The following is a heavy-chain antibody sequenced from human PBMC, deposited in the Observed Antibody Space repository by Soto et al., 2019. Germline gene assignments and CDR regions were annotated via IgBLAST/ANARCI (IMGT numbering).Heavy chain of an antibody. J-gene: IGHJ4*02. Sequence: EAQLVESGGDLVQPRGSLRLSCAASGFTFRNFAMTWVLQAPGKGLEWVSGIRGSGRMTYYAHSVKGRFTVSRDNSKNSLYLQMDSLRAEDTAFYYCSKDAEESVNEPIPGDCWGQGTVVTVSS. D-gene: IGHD1-1*01. CDR3: SKDAEESVNEPIPGDC. CDR2: IRGSGRMT. V-gene: IGHV3-23*04. CDR1: GFTFRNFA.